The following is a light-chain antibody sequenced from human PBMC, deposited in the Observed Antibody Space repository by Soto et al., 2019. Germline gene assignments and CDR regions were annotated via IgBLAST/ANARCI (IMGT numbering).Light chain of an antibody. Sequence: DIKMTQSPSSLSASVGDRVTITCRASQSISSYLNWYQQKPGKAPTLLISAASSAASSFQSGVPSRFSGSGSGTEFTLTINNLQPEDCATYYCQQSYNVPVTFGQGTKVELK. CDR1: QSISSY. CDR2: AAS. CDR3: QQSYNVPVT. V-gene: IGKV1-39*01. J-gene: IGKJ2*01.